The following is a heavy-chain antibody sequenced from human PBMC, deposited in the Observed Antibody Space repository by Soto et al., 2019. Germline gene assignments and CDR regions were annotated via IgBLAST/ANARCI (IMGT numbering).Heavy chain of an antibody. J-gene: IGHJ4*02. Sequence: PGGSLRLSCAASGFIFSTYGMHWVRQAPGKGLEWVAVISFDGTNKYYADSVKGRFTISRHNSKNTLYLQMNSLRAEDTAIYYCAKDPYTGYDSNFFDFWGQGTLVTVSS. CDR2: ISFDGTNK. V-gene: IGHV3-30*18. CDR1: GFIFSTYG. D-gene: IGHD5-12*01. CDR3: AKDPYTGYDSNFFDF.